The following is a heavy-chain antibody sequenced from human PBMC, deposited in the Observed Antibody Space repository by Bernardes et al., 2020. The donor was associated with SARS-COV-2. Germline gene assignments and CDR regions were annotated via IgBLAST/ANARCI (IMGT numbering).Heavy chain of an antibody. D-gene: IGHD6-19*01. CDR1: GGSISSYY. J-gene: IGHJ4*02. V-gene: IGHV4-4*07. CDR3: ARDRQQWLVDPPYFDY. CDR2: IYTSGST. Sequence: SETLSLTCTVSGGSISSYYLSWIRQPAGKGLEWIGRIYTSGSTNYNPSLKSRVTMSVDTSKNQFSLKRSSVTAADTAVYYSARDRQQWLVDPPYFDYWGQGTLVTVSS.